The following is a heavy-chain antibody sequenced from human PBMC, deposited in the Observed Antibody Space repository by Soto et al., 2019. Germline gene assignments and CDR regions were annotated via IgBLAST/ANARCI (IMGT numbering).Heavy chain of an antibody. V-gene: IGHV1-18*04. CDR3: ARRGQQLALDF. CDR1: GYTFTSYG. CDR2: ISTYSGKP. J-gene: IGHJ4*02. D-gene: IGHD6-13*01. Sequence: QVQLVQSGAEVKKPGASVKVSCKASGYTFTSYGLSWVRQAPGQGLEWMGWISTYSGKPNYAQKFQGRVTMTTDTSTSTAYMERRSLRSDDTAVYYCARRGQQLALDFWGQGTLVIVSS.